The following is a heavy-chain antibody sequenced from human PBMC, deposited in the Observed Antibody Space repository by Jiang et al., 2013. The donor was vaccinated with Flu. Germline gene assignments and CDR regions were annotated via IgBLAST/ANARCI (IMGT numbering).Heavy chain of an antibody. CDR2: LYYSGGT. J-gene: IGHJ5*02. V-gene: IGHV4-39*01. D-gene: IGHD5-24*01. CDR1: NGSISSSTYY. Sequence: SGPGLVKPSETLSLTCTVSNGSISSSTYYWGWIRQPPGKGLEWIGSLYYSGGTYYNPSLKSRLTISADTSKNQFSLKLTSVVAADTAVYYCVTDPARPRETNHWGQGTLVIVSS. CDR3: VTDPARPRETNH.